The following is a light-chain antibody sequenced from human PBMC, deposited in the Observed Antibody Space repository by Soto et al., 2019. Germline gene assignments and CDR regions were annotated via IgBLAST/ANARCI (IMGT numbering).Light chain of an antibody. Sequence: AIQMTESPSSLSASVGDRVTITCRASQGIRNDLGWYQQKPGKAPKLLIYAASSLQSGVPSRFSGSGSGTDFTPTISSLQPEDFATYYCLQDYNYPYTFGQGTKLEIK. CDR1: QGIRND. J-gene: IGKJ2*01. V-gene: IGKV1-6*01. CDR2: AAS. CDR3: LQDYNYPYT.